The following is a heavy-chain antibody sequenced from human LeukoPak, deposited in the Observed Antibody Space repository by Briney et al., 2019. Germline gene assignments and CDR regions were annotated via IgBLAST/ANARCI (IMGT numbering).Heavy chain of an antibody. CDR3: ARSPNAGWLNWFDP. V-gene: IGHV3-30*03. J-gene: IGHJ5*02. CDR2: ISYDGSNK. CDR1: GFTFSSYG. D-gene: IGHD6-19*01. Sequence: GGSLRLSCAASGFTFSSYGMHWVRRAPGKGLEWVAVISYDGSNKYYVDSVKGRFTISRDNSKNTLYLQMNSLRAEDTAVYYCARSPNAGWLNWFDPWGQGTLVTVSS.